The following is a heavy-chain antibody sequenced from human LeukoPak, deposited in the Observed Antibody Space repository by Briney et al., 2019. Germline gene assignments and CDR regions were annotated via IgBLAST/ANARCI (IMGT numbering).Heavy chain of an antibody. V-gene: IGHV3-64D*06. CDR3: VRGTGY. J-gene: IGHJ4*02. Sequence: GGSLRLTCSVSGFTFSTYVMHWVRQAPGKGLEYVSAISSNGDNTYYADSVKGRFTISRDNSKNTLYLQMSSLRADDTAVYYCVRGTGYWGQGTLVTVSS. CDR1: GFTFSTYV. CDR2: ISSNGDNT.